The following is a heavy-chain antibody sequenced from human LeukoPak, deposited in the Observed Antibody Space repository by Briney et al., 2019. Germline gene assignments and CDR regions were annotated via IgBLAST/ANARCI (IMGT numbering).Heavy chain of an antibody. Sequence: GGSLRLSCAASGFXXXXYSMXXXXXXPGXGLEWVXSISXXSSYIYXXDSVKGRFNISRDNAKHSLYLQMDSLRAEDTAVYYCARDRDYGVRQYNWFDPWGQGTLVTVSS. V-gene: IGHV3-21*01. D-gene: IGHD4-17*01. J-gene: IGHJ5*02. CDR3: ARDRDYGVRQYNWFDP. CDR1: GFXXXXYS. CDR2: ISXXSSYI.